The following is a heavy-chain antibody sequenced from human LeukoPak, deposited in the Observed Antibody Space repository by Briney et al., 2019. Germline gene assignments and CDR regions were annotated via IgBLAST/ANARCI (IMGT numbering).Heavy chain of an antibody. CDR3: TRDPLSSSQRGYFDY. V-gene: IGHV3-30-3*01. J-gene: IGHJ4*02. Sequence: GGSLRLSCAASGFTFSSYAMHWVRPPPGKVLEWLAVISYDASNKYYADSVKGRFTISRDNSKNTLYLQMNSLRTDDTAMYYCTRDPLSSSQRGYFDYWGQGTLVTVSS. CDR1: GFTFSSYA. D-gene: IGHD6-13*01. CDR2: ISYDASNK.